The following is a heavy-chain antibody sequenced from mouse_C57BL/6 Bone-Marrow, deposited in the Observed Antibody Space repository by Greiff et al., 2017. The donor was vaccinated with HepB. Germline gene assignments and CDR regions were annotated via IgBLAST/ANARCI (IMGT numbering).Heavy chain of an antibody. V-gene: IGHV1-59*01. CDR1: GYTFTSYW. J-gene: IGHJ4*01. CDR2: IDPSDSYT. Sequence: QVQLQQPGAELVRPGTSVKLSCKASGYTFTSYWMHWVKQRPGQGLEWIGVIDPSDSYTNYNQNFKGKATLTVDTSTSTAYMQLSSLTSEDSAVYYCARWVDIYYGNYYYAMDYWGQGTSVTVSS. D-gene: IGHD2-1*01. CDR3: ARWVDIYYGNYYYAMDY.